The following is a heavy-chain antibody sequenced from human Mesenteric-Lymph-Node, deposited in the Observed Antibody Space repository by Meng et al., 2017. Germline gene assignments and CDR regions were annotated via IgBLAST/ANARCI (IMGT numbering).Heavy chain of an antibody. J-gene: IGHJ4*02. CDR1: GFILSSYE. Sequence: GESLKISCAASGFILSSYEMNWVRQAPGKGLEWVSIIYGGGVRYYADSVKGRFFISRDDSKNTLYLEMNSLTVDDTATYYCARNDPRIADVGARFDLWGQGTLVTVSS. D-gene: IGHD6-13*01. V-gene: IGHV3-66*02. CDR3: ARNDPRIADVGARFDL. CDR2: IYGGGVR.